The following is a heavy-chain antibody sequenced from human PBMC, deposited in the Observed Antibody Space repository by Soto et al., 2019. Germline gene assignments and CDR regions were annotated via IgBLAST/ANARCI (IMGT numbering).Heavy chain of an antibody. CDR1: GFTFSSYW. D-gene: IGHD6-6*01. CDR3: ARGGPYSSSEVDY. CDR2: VNGDGSST. Sequence: EVQLVESGGGLVQPGGSLRLSCAASGFTFSSYWMHWVRQAPGKGLVLVSRVNGDGSSTSYADSVKGRFTISRDNAKNTLYLQMNSLRVEDTAVYYCARGGPYSSSEVDYWGQGTLVTVSS. J-gene: IGHJ4*02. V-gene: IGHV3-74*01.